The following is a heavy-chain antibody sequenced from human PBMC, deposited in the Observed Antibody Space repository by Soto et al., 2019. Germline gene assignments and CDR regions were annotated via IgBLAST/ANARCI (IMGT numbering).Heavy chain of an antibody. CDR3: ARGAIKYYYEDV. CDR2: IKRDGSTT. Sequence: EVQLVESGGGLVQPGGSLILSCAASGFTFSDYWMHCVRQDPGKGLEWVSRIKRDGSTTNYADSVKGRFTISRDNAKNTLYLEMNSLRVEDTSDYYCARGAIKYYYEDVWGKGTTVTVSS. CDR1: GFTFSDYW. J-gene: IGHJ6*03. V-gene: IGHV3-74*01.